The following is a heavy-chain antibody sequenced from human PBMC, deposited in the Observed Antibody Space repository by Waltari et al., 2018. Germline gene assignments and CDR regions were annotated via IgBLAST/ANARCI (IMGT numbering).Heavy chain of an antibody. V-gene: IGHV4-34*01. J-gene: IGHJ5*02. D-gene: IGHD3-3*01. Sequence: QVQLQQWGSGLLKPSETLSLTCAVYGGSFSGYYWSWIRQPPGKGLEWIGEINHSGSTNYNPSLKSRVTISVDTSKNQFSLKLSSVTAADTAVYYCARVIGVVIIWFDPWGQGTLVTVSS. CDR2: INHSGST. CDR1: GGSFSGYY. CDR3: ARVIGVVIIWFDP.